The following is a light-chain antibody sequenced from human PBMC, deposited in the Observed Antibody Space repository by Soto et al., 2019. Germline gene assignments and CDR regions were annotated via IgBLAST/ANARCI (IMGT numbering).Light chain of an antibody. V-gene: IGKV3-20*01. CDR3: QQYGLPPFT. CDR2: GAS. CDR1: QFVSSPY. J-gene: IGKJ4*01. Sequence: EVVLTQSPGTLSLSPGARATLSCRASQFVSSPYLAWYQHRPGQTPRLLIYGASSRATGIPDRFSGGGSETDFTLTISRLESEDSAVYYCQQYGLPPFTLGGGTKVDIK.